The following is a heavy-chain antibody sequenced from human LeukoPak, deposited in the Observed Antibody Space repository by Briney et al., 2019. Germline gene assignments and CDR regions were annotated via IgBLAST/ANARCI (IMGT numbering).Heavy chain of an antibody. CDR1: GYTFTSYA. Sequence: ASVKVSCKASGYTFTSYAMHWVRQAPGQRLEWMGWINAGNGNTKYSQKFRGRVTITRDTSASTAYMELSSLRSEDTAVYYCARAKDMTTVTAPGYWGQGTLVTVSS. CDR3: ARAKDMTTVTAPGY. V-gene: IGHV1-3*01. J-gene: IGHJ4*02. D-gene: IGHD4-17*01. CDR2: INAGNGNT.